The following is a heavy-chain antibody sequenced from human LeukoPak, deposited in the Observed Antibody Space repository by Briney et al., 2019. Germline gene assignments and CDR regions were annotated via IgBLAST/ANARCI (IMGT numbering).Heavy chain of an antibody. Sequence: SETLSLTCAVYGGSFSGYYWSWIRQPPGKGLEWIGEINHSGSTNYNPSLKSRVTISVDTSKNQFSLKLSSVTAADTAVYYCARVYYDSSGYYYYYAFDIWGQGTMVTVSS. J-gene: IGHJ3*02. V-gene: IGHV4-34*01. D-gene: IGHD3-22*01. CDR3: ARVYYDSSGYYYYYAFDI. CDR2: INHSGST. CDR1: GGSFSGYY.